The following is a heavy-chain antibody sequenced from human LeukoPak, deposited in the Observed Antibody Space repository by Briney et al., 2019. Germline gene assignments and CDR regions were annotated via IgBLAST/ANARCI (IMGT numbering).Heavy chain of an antibody. J-gene: IGHJ4*02. Sequence: PGGSLRLSCAASGFTVSSNYMTWVRQAPGKGLEWVSVIHSGGTTNYADSVKGRFTISRDNSKNTLYLQMNNLRAEDTAVYYCARVPDSTGRYLDYWGQGTLVTVSS. CDR1: GFTVSSNY. CDR2: IHSGGTT. D-gene: IGHD6-19*01. CDR3: ARVPDSTGRYLDY. V-gene: IGHV3-53*01.